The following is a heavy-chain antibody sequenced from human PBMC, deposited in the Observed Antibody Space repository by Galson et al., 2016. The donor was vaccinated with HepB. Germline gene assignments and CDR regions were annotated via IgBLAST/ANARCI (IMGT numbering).Heavy chain of an antibody. CDR2: IIDGGSK. D-gene: IGHD5-12*01. Sequence: LSLTCAVYGGSFGGPCWSWIRQTPGKGLEWIGEIIDGGSKNYNPSLKSRVTISVDTSKNQFSLKLNSVTTADSAVYYCARRYNGYDWGLYGMDVWGQGTTVTVSS. CDR3: ARRYNGYDWGLYGMDV. V-gene: IGHV4-34*12. CDR1: GGSFGGPC. J-gene: IGHJ6*02.